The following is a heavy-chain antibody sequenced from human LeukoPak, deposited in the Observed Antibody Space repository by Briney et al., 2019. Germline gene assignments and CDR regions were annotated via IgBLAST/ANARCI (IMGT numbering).Heavy chain of an antibody. D-gene: IGHD1-26*01. V-gene: IGHV3-48*01. CDR3: AREKGGTYSDF. CDR1: GFTFSAYN. Sequence: PGGSLRLSCAASGFTFSAYNMNWVRQAPGKGLEWVSFITSSSNSIYYADSVKGRFTISRDNAMNSLYLQMNSLRADDTAVYYCAREKGGTYSDFWGQGTLVTVSS. J-gene: IGHJ4*02. CDR2: ITSSSNSI.